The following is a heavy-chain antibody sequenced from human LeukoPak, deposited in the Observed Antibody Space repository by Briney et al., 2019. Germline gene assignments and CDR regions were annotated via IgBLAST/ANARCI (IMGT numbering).Heavy chain of an antibody. J-gene: IGHJ4*02. D-gene: IGHD2-2*01. CDR2: IKSKTDGGAT. CDR1: GFSFSNAW. V-gene: IGHV3-15*01. Sequence: GGSLRLSCAASGFSFSNAWMSWVRQAPGKGGEWVGRIKSKTDGGATDYAARVKGKLTISRHDSKNTLYLQMNSLKTEDTAVYYCTTWPAAHLKFDYWGQGSLVTVSS. CDR3: TTWPAAHLKFDY.